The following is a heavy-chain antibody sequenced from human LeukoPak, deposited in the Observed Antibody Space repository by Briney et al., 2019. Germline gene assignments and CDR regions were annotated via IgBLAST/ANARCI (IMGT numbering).Heavy chain of an antibody. CDR2: IYYSGST. CDR1: GGSISSSSYY. D-gene: IGHD6-6*01. J-gene: IGHJ6*03. V-gene: IGHV4-39*07. CDR3: ARWSGSVTARNYYYYMDV. Sequence: SETLSLTCTVSGGSISSSSYYWGWIRQPPGKGLEWIGSIYYSGSTYYNPSLRSRVTISVDTSKNQFSLKLSSVTAADTAVYYCARWSGSVTARNYYYYMDVWGEGTTVTVSS.